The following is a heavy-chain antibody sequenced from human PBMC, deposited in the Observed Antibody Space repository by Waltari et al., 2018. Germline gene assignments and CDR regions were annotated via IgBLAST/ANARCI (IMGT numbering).Heavy chain of an antibody. Sequence: QVQPQESGPGLVKPSQTLSLTCTVSGGSISSGGYYWSWIRQHPGKGLEWIGYIYYSGSTYYNPSLKSRVTISVDTSKNQFSLKLSSVTAADTAVYYCARDSSGYYRYFDYWGQGTLVTVSS. CDR2: IYYSGST. CDR3: ARDSSGYYRYFDY. J-gene: IGHJ4*02. D-gene: IGHD3-22*01. V-gene: IGHV4-31*03. CDR1: GGSISSGGYY.